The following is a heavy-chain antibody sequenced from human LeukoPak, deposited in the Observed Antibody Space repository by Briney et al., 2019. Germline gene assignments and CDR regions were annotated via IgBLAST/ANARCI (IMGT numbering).Heavy chain of an antibody. J-gene: IGHJ4*02. CDR3: ARASFYGSGHIPGY. Sequence: ASVKVSCKASGYTFTSYGISWVRQAPGQGLEWMGWISTYNGDTNYAQKLQGRVTMTTDTSTSTAYMELRSLRSEDTAVYYCARASFYGSGHIPGYWGQGTLVTVSS. D-gene: IGHD3-10*01. CDR1: GYTFTSYG. CDR2: ISTYNGDT. V-gene: IGHV1-18*01.